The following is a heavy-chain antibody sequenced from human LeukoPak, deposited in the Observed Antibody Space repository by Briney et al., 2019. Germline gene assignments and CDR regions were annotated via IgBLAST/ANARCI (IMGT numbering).Heavy chain of an antibody. CDR2: IYSSGST. D-gene: IGHD2-15*01. CDR3: ARARGRLLLIDY. Sequence: SETLSLTCTVSGGSISSYYWNWIRQPAGKGLEWTGRIYSSGSTDYNPSLKSRVTMSVDTSKNQFSLNLSSVTAADSAVYYCARARGRLLLIDYWGQGTLVTVSS. V-gene: IGHV4-4*07. J-gene: IGHJ4*02. CDR1: GGSISSYY.